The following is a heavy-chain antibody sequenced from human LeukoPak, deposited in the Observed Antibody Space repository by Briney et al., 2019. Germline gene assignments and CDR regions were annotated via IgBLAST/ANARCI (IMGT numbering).Heavy chain of an antibody. CDR3: ARWDDSAWGFGN. CDR1: GGSFSGYY. Sequence: KPSETLSLTCAVYGGSFSGYYWSWLRQPPGKGLEWIGEFNHSGSTNYNPSLKSRVTISVDTSKNQFSLQLTSVTAADTAVYYCARWDDSAWGFGNWGPGTLVTVSS. D-gene: IGHD6-19*01. J-gene: IGHJ4*02. CDR2: FNHSGST. V-gene: IGHV4-34*01.